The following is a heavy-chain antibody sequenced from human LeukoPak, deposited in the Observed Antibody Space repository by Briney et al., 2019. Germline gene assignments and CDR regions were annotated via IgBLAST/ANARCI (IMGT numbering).Heavy chain of an antibody. J-gene: IGHJ4*02. CDR3: ARDAPRLLVFDY. V-gene: IGHV4-30-4*08. CDR1: GGSISSGDYY. CDR2: IYYSAST. Sequence: PSETLSLTCTVSGGSISSGDYYWSWIRQPPGKGLEWIGYIYYSASTYYNPSLKSRVTISVDTSKNQFSLKLSSVTAADTAVYYCARDAPRLLVFDYWGQGTLVTVSS. D-gene: IGHD2-15*01.